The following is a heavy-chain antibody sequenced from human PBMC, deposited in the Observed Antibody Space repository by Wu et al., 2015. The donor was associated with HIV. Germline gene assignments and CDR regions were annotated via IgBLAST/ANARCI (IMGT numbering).Heavy chain of an antibody. CDR2: MNPKSGNT. J-gene: IGHJ6*02. CDR3: ARGNGYCSSTSCYDGYYYGMDV. D-gene: IGHD2-2*03. Sequence: QAQLVQSGAEVKKPGASVKVSCKASGYTFITHDINWVRQATGQGLEWMGWMNPKSGNTGYAQKFQGRVTMTRNTSISTAYMELSSLRFEDAAVYYCARGNGYCSSTSCYDGYYYGMDVWGQGTTVTVSS. CDR1: GYTFITHD. V-gene: IGHV1-8*01.